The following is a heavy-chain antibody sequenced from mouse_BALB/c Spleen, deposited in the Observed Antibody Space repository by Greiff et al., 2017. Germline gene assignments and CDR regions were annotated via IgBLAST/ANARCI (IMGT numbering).Heavy chain of an antibody. CDR2: IRLKSNNYAT. V-gene: IGHV6-6*02. J-gene: IGHJ2*01. D-gene: IGHD2-14*01. CDR3: TRLYYRYGYFDD. CDR1: GFTFSNYW. Sequence: EVKLMESGGGLVQPGGSMKLSCVASGFTFSNYWMNWVRQSPEKGLEWVAEIRLKSNNYATHYAESVKGRFTISRDDSKSSVYLQMNNLRAEDTGMYYCTRLYYRYGYFDDGGQGTTLTVSS.